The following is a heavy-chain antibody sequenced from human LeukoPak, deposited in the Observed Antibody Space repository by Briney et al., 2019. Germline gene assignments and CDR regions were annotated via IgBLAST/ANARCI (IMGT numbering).Heavy chain of an antibody. CDR3: AKVVGATKTYFDY. Sequence: GGSLRLSCVASGFTFSSYALSWVRQAPGKGLEWVSAISGSGGSTYYADSVKGRFTISRDNSKNTLYLQMNSLRAEGTAVYYCAKVVGATKTYFDYWGQGTLVTVSS. D-gene: IGHD1-26*01. CDR1: GFTFSSYA. CDR2: ISGSGGST. V-gene: IGHV3-23*01. J-gene: IGHJ4*02.